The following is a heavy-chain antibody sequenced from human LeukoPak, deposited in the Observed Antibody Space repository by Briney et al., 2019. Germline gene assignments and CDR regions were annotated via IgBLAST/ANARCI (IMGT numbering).Heavy chain of an antibody. CDR3: ARDRGHYDYVWGSYRYGEVYGFDY. J-gene: IGHJ4*02. Sequence: NPSETLSLTCTVSGGPLSSSSYYWGWIRQPPGKGLEWIGSIYYSGSTYFNPSLKSRVTVSVDTSKNQFSLKLSSVTAADTAVYYCARDRGHYDYVWGSYRYGEVYGFDYWGQGTLVTVSS. D-gene: IGHD3-16*02. V-gene: IGHV4-39*07. CDR2: IYYSGST. CDR1: GGPLSSSSYY.